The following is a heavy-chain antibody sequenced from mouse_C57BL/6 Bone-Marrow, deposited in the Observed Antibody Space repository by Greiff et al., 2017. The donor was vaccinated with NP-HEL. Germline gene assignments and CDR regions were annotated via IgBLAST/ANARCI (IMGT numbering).Heavy chain of an antibody. CDR1: GSTFTSYW. CDR3: AREDYYGSPFAY. Sequence: QVQLQQSGAELVKPGASVKLSCKASGSTFTSYWMQWVTQRPGQGLEWIGELDPSDSSTNYTQKFKGTATLTVDTSSSTAYMQLSSLTSEDSAVYYCAREDYYGSPFAYWGQGTLVTVSA. CDR2: LDPSDSST. V-gene: IGHV1-50*01. D-gene: IGHD1-1*01. J-gene: IGHJ3*01.